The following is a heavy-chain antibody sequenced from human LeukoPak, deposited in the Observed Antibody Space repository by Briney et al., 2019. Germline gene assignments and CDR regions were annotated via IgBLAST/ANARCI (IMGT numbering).Heavy chain of an antibody. D-gene: IGHD3-10*01. CDR3: ARGRILWFGELLDY. CDR1: GGSFSGYY. V-gene: IGHV4-34*01. J-gene: IGHJ4*02. CDR2: INHNGST. Sequence: SDTLSLTCAVYGGSFSGYYWSWIRQPPGKGLEWIGEINHNGSTNYNPSLKSRVTISVDTSKNQFSLKLSSVTAAGTAVYYCARGRILWFGELLDYWGQGTLVTVSS.